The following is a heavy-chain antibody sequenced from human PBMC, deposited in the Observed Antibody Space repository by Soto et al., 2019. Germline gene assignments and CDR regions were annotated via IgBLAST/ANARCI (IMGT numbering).Heavy chain of an antibody. CDR3: ARSTTVTSLPFDY. V-gene: IGHV4-34*01. CDR1: GGPFSAYS. D-gene: IGHD4-17*01. Sequence: QVQLQHWGAGLLKPSETLSLTCAVYGGPFSAYSCSWIRQPPGKGLEWIGEINHSGSTNYNPSLKSRVTISVDTSKNQFSLKLSSVTAADTAVYYCARSTTVTSLPFDYWGQGTLVTVSS. CDR2: INHSGST. J-gene: IGHJ4*02.